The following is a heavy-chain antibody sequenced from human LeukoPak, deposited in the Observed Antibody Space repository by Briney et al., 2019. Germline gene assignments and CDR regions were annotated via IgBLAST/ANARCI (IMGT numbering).Heavy chain of an antibody. D-gene: IGHD3-3*01. CDR2: IYSGDSDT. CDR1: GYSFTSYW. Sequence: GESLKISCKGSGYSFTSYWIGWVRQMPGKGLEWMGIIYSGDSDTRYSPSFQGQVTISADKSISTAYLQWSSLKASDTAMYYCARSHYDFWSGYYSRRYFDYWGQGTLVTVSS. J-gene: IGHJ4*02. V-gene: IGHV5-51*01. CDR3: ARSHYDFWSGYYSRRYFDY.